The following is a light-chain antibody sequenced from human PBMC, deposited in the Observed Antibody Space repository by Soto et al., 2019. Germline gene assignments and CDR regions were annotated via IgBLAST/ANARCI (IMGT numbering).Light chain of an antibody. CDR3: LQHNSYPYT. CDR2: AAS. Sequence: DIQMTQSPSSLSASVGDRVTITCRASQGIRKDLGWYQEKPGKAPKRLIYAASSLQSGVPSRFSGSGSGTEFALTISSLQPEDFATYYWLQHNSYPYTFRQGTKLQIK. J-gene: IGKJ2*01. CDR1: QGIRKD. V-gene: IGKV1-17*01.